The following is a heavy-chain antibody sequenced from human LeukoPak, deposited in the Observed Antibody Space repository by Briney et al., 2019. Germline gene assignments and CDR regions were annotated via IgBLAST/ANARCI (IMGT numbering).Heavy chain of an antibody. CDR1: GYNFPIYW. CDR2: IYPGDSDT. Sequence: GESLKISCQGSGYNFPIYWIGWVRQMPGKGLEWMGIIYPGDSDTRYSPSFQGQVTISADKSISTAYLQWSSLKASDTAMYYCARRDDSSGYYSAYFDYWGQGTLVTVSS. CDR3: ARRDDSSGYYSAYFDY. V-gene: IGHV5-51*01. D-gene: IGHD3-22*01. J-gene: IGHJ4*02.